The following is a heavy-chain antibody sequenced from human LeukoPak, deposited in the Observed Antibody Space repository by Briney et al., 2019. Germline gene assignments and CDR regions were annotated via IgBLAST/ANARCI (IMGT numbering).Heavy chain of an antibody. D-gene: IGHD3-9*01. CDR1: GYTFTSYG. Sequence: GASVKVSCKASGYTFTSYGISWVRQAPGQGLEWMGWISAYNGNTNYAQKLQGRVTMTTDTSTSTAYMELRSLRSDDTAVYYCARAPAKPGYSDPYYFDYWGQGTLVTVSS. J-gene: IGHJ4*02. CDR2: ISAYNGNT. V-gene: IGHV1-18*01. CDR3: ARAPAKPGYSDPYYFDY.